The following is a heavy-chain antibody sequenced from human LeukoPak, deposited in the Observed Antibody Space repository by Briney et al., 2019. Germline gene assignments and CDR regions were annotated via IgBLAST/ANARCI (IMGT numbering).Heavy chain of an antibody. CDR3: ARAGWGPYYYYYYMDV. Sequence: SETLSLTCTVSGGSVSSYYWSWIRQPAGKGLEWIGRIYTSGSTNYNPSLKSRVTMSVDTSKNQFSLKLSSVTAADTAVYYCARAGWGPYYYYYYMDVWGKGTTVTVSS. CDR2: IYTSGST. CDR1: GGSVSSYY. D-gene: IGHD7-27*01. J-gene: IGHJ6*03. V-gene: IGHV4-4*07.